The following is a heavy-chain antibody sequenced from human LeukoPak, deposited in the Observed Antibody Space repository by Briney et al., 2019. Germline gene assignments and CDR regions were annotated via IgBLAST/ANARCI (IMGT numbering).Heavy chain of an antibody. D-gene: IGHD6-19*01. V-gene: IGHV1-2*02. CDR3: ARDRDLAVTGSLYYFDS. Sequence: ASVKVSCKASGYTFTGYYIHWVRQAPGQGLEWMGYINPKSGGTSYAQKFQGRVTMTRDTSISTVYMELSRLISDDTAVFYCARDRDLAVTGSLYYFDSWGQGTLVTVSS. CDR2: INPKSGGT. J-gene: IGHJ4*02. CDR1: GYTFTGYY.